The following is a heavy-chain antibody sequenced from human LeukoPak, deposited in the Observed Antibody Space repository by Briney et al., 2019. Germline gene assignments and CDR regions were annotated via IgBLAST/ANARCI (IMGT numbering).Heavy chain of an antibody. J-gene: IGHJ5*02. Sequence: ASVKVSCKASGDTFTSYGISWVRQAPGQGLEWMGWISAYNGNTNYAQKLQGRVTMTTDTSTSTAYMELRSLRSDDTAVYYCARRYYYDSSGYDNWFDPWGQGTLVTVSS. CDR2: ISAYNGNT. D-gene: IGHD3-22*01. CDR1: GDTFTSYG. CDR3: ARRYYYDSSGYDNWFDP. V-gene: IGHV1-18*01.